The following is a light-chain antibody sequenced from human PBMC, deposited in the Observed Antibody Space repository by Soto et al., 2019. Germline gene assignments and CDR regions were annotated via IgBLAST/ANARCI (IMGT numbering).Light chain of an antibody. CDR3: QQSYSTPQT. Sequence: DIQMTQYTSTLSGSVGDRVTITCRASQSISSYLNWYQQKPGKAPKLLIYAASSLQSGVPSRFSGSGSGTDFTLTISSLQPEDFATYYCQQSYSTPQTFGQ. J-gene: IGKJ5*01. V-gene: IGKV1-39*01. CDR1: QSISSY. CDR2: AAS.